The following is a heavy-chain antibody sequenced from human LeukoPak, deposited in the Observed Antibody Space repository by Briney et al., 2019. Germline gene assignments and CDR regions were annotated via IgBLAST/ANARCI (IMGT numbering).Heavy chain of an antibody. CDR3: ARDLGYSSSPNWFDP. V-gene: IGHV4-59*01. D-gene: IGHD6-13*01. CDR2: IYYSGST. J-gene: IGHJ5*02. CDR1: GGSISSYY. Sequence: PSETLSLTCTVSGGSISSYYWSWIRQPPGKGLEWVGYIYYSGSTNYNPSLKSRVTISVDTSKNQFSLKLSSVTAADTAVYYCARDLGYSSSPNWFDPWGQGTLVTVSS.